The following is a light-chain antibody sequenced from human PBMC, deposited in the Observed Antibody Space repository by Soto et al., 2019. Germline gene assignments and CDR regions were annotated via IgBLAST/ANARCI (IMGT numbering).Light chain of an antibody. CDR3: QQHTT. CDR2: KAS. J-gene: IGKJ1*01. Sequence: DIQMTQSPSTLSASVGDRVTITCRGSQGLSSWLAWYQQKPGKAPRLLIYKASSLASGVPSRFSGSGSGTEFTLTISSLQPEDVATYHCQQHTTFGQGTKVEI. CDR1: QGLSSW. V-gene: IGKV1-5*03.